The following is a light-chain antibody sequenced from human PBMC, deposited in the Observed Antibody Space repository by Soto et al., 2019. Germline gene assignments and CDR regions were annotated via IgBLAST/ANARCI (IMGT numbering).Light chain of an antibody. CDR3: QHSYSTWT. CDR2: AAS. V-gene: IGKV1-39*01. Sequence: DIQMTQSPSSLSASVGDRVTITCRASQRISSYLNWYQQKPGKAPKLLIYAASSLQSGVPSRFRGRGSGTDFTLTISSLQPEDFATYYCQHSYSTWTFGQGTKVEIK. J-gene: IGKJ1*01. CDR1: QRISSY.